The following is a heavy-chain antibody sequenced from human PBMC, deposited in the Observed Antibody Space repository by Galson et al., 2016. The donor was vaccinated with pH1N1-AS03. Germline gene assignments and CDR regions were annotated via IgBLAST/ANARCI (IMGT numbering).Heavy chain of an antibody. CDR2: IYYTGDI. CDR1: GGSINSYY. Sequence: SETLSLTCTVSGGSINSYYWTWIRQPPGKGLEWIGQIYYTGDIIYTPSLRSRVTISVDTSKNQLSLSLSSVTAADTAIYYCASHVCLTGVECFYGHFDLWGRGTTVTVSS. J-gene: IGHJ2*01. CDR3: ASHVCLTGVECFYGHFDL. D-gene: IGHD3-9*01. V-gene: IGHV4-59*08.